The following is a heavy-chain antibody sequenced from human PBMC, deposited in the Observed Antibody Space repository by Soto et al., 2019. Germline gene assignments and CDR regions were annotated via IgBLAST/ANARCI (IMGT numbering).Heavy chain of an antibody. J-gene: IGHJ6*02. V-gene: IGHV3-33*01. CDR2: IWYDGSNK. CDR1: GFTFSSYG. CDR3: ARKGSGWTPYGMDV. Sequence: QVQLVESGGGVVQPGRSLRLSCAASGFTFSSYGMHWVRQAPGKGLEWVAVIWYDGSNKYYADSVKGRFTISRDNSKNTRYLQMNSLRAEDTAVYYCARKGSGWTPYGMDVWGQGTTVTVSS. D-gene: IGHD6-19*01.